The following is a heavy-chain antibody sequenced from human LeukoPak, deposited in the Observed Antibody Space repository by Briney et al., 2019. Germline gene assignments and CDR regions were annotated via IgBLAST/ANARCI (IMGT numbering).Heavy chain of an antibody. Sequence: VASVKVSCKASGYTFTGYYMHWVRQAPGQGLEWMGWINPNSGGTNYAQKFQGRVTMTRDTSISTAYMELSRLRSDDTAVYYCARAWFGEFWIDYWGQGTLVTVSS. D-gene: IGHD3-10*01. CDR2: INPNSGGT. CDR1: GYTFTGYY. V-gene: IGHV1-2*02. CDR3: ARAWFGEFWIDY. J-gene: IGHJ4*02.